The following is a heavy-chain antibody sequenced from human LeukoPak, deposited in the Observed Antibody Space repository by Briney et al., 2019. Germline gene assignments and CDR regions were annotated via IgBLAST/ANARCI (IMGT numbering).Heavy chain of an antibody. D-gene: IGHD1-1*01. CDR1: GGTFTSYA. J-gene: IGHJ4*02. V-gene: IGHV1-69*13. Sequence: ASVKVSCKASGGTFTSYAISWVRQAPGQGLEWMGGIIPIFGTANYAQKFQGRVTITADESTSTAYMELSSLRSEDTAVYYCARGWATGTTRGFDYWGQGTLVTVSS. CDR2: IIPIFGTA. CDR3: ARGWATGTTRGFDY.